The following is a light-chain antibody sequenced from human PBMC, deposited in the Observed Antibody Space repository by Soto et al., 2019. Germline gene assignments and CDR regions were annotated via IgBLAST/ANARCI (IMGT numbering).Light chain of an antibody. V-gene: IGKV3-15*01. CDR1: QSVSSSY. CDR3: QQYKNWPRWT. Sequence: EIVLTQSPGTLSLSPGERATLSCRASQSVSSSYLAWYQQKPCQAHRLLIYDTSTRATGIPARFSGSGSGTEFTLTISSLQSQDSAVYYCQQYKNWPRWTFGQGTKVDIK. CDR2: DTS. J-gene: IGKJ1*01.